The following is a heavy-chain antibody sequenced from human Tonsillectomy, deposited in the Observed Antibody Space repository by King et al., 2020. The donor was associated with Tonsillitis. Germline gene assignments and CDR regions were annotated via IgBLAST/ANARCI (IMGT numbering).Heavy chain of an antibody. Sequence: KESGASVKVSCKASGYTFTSFTIHWVRQAPGQRLEWMGWINVGNDNTKYSQKFQGRVAITRYTSASTACMELSSLRSEDTAIYYCARGDMAAPFLNYFDYWGQGTLVTVSS. CDR3: ARGDMAAPFLNYFDY. V-gene: IGHV1-3*01. CDR2: INVGNDNT. D-gene: IGHD6-13*01. J-gene: IGHJ4*02. CDR1: GYTFTSFT.